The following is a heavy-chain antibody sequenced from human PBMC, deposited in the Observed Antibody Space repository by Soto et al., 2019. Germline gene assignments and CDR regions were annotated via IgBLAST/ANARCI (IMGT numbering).Heavy chain of an antibody. D-gene: IGHD3-10*01. CDR3: ARGRASGSYYLLDY. CDR2: INPNSGNI. Sequence: ASVKVSCKASGDTCTTYDINCVLQSTGHGLDWMGWINPNSGNIGYAQRFQGRVTMTRDTAIRTAYMEVSSLRSDDTAVYYCARGRASGSYYLLDYWGQGTLVTVSS. J-gene: IGHJ4*02. V-gene: IGHV1-8*01. CDR1: GDTCTTYD.